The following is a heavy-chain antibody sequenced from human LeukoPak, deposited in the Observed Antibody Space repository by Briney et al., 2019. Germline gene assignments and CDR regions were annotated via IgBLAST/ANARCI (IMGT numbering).Heavy chain of an antibody. CDR2: ISYDGSNK. CDR3: ARGDYDFWSGHFDY. CDR1: GFTFSSYA. J-gene: IGHJ4*02. Sequence: GGSLRLSCAASGFTFSSYAMHRVRQAPGKGLEWVAVISYDGSNKYYADSVKGRFTVSRDNSKNTLYLQMNSLRAEDTAVYYCARGDYDFWSGHFDYWGQGTLVTVSS. D-gene: IGHD3-3*01. V-gene: IGHV3-30*01.